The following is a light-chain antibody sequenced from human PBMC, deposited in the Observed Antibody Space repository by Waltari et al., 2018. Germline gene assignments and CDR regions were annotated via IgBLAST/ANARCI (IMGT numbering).Light chain of an antibody. CDR2: EVN. Sequence: WYRQTPVTAPTVILFEVNNRPSGVADRFSGSKSADTAFLIISGLQPEDEAHFYCSSYVDTNLVVFGGGTKVTVL. CDR3: SSYVDTNLVV. J-gene: IGLJ2*01. V-gene: IGLV2-18*02.